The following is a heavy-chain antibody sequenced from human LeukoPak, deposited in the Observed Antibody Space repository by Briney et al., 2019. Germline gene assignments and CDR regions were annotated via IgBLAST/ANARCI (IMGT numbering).Heavy chain of an antibody. CDR2: ISGSGGST. D-gene: IGHD3-10*01. CDR1: GFTVSSYA. V-gene: IGHV3-23*01. Sequence: GGSLRLSCAASGFTVSSYAMSWVRQAPGKGLEWVSAISGSGGSTYYADSVKGRFTISRDNSKNPLYLQMNSLRAEDTAVYYCAKKPTYYYGSGSYRPPGYFDYWGQGTLVTVSS. CDR3: AKKPTYYYGSGSYRPPGYFDY. J-gene: IGHJ4*02.